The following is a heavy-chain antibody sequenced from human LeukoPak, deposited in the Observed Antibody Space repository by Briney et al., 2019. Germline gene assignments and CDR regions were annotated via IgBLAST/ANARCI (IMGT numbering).Heavy chain of an antibody. CDR1: EYSFSTYW. CDR3: ARAGLDFGFGQLDIDY. CDR2: IYPADSDT. V-gene: IGHV5-51*01. J-gene: IGHJ4*02. Sequence: PGESLRISCKGAEYSFSTYWIVWVRQIPGKSLEWMGIIYPADSDTRYSPSFQGQVTISVDKSLSTAYLQWSSLKASDSAMYYCARAGLDFGFGQLDIDYWGQGTLVTVSS. D-gene: IGHD3-10*01.